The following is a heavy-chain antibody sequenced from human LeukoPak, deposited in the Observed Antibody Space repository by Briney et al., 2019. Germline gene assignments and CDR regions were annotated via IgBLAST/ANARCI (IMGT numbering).Heavy chain of an antibody. CDR2: ISAYNGNT. Sequence: GASVKVSCKASGYTFTSYGISWVRQAPGQGLEWMGWISAYNGNTNYAQKLQGRVTMTTDTSTSTAYMELRSLRSDDTAVYYCARVRGIAARPHYNWFDPWGQGTLVTVSS. V-gene: IGHV1-18*01. D-gene: IGHD6-6*01. CDR3: ARVRGIAARPHYNWFDP. J-gene: IGHJ5*02. CDR1: GYTFTSYG.